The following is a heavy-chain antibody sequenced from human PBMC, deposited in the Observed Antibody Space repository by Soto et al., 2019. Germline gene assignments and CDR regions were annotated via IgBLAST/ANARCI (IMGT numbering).Heavy chain of an antibody. CDR3: AREEFYYYDSGDAFDI. V-gene: IGHV1-2*02. Sequence: ASVKVSCKASGYTSTGYYMHWVRQAPGQGLEWMGWINPNSGGTNYAQKFQGRVTMTRDTSISTAYMELSRLRSDDTAVYYCAREEFYYYDSGDAFDIWGQGTMVTVSS. D-gene: IGHD3-22*01. J-gene: IGHJ3*02. CDR2: INPNSGGT. CDR1: GYTSTGYY.